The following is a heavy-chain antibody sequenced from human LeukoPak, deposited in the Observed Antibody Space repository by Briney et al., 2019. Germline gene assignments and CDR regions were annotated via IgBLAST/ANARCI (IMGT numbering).Heavy chain of an antibody. CDR1: GFTFSTYD. J-gene: IGHJ3*02. D-gene: IGHD5-18*01. CDR3: AKGGYFSYDM. CDR2: ISGTHAGRQGTK. V-gene: IGHV3-23*01. Sequence: GESLRLSCAASGFTFSTYDMSWVRQTPGKGLEWVSSISGTHAGRQGTKYYADSVKGRFTIARDDSKNTLYLQMHSLRAEDTAIYFCAKGGYFSYDMWGQGTKVTVSP.